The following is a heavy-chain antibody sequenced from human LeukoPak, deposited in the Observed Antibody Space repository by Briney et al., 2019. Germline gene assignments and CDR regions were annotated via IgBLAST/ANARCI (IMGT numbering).Heavy chain of an antibody. J-gene: IGHJ4*02. CDR2: ISSSSSTI. CDR1: GFTFSSYS. CDR3: APNVYDSSGYSFP. V-gene: IGHV3-48*01. Sequence: GGSLRLSCAASGFTFSSYSMNWVRQAPGKGLEWVSYISSSSSTIYYADSVKGRFTISRDNAKNSLYLQMNSLRAEDMAVYYCAPNVYDSSGYSFPWGQGTLVTVSS. D-gene: IGHD3-22*01.